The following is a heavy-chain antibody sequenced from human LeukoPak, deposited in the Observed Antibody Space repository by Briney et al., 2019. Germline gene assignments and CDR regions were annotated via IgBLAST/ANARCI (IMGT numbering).Heavy chain of an antibody. CDR3: GRDTRSYFGPGTYSYFFDY. J-gene: IGHJ4*02. CDR1: GFSISSYY. D-gene: IGHD3-10*01. Sequence: SETLSLTCTVSGFSISSYYWSWIRQPPGKGLEWIGYIYNSGSTNYNPSLKSRVTISVDTSKNQFSLKLSSVTAADTAVYYCGRDTRSYFGPGTYSYFFDYWGQGTLVSVSS. CDR2: IYNSGST. V-gene: IGHV4-59*01.